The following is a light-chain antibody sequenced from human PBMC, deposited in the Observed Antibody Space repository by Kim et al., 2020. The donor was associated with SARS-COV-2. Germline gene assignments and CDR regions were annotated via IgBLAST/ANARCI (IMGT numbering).Light chain of an antibody. CDR1: QGIIND. CDR3: QNYNSAPPT. CDR2: GAS. J-gene: IGKJ4*01. V-gene: IGKV1-27*01. Sequence: DIQMTQSPPSLSALVGDRVTITCRASQGIINDLAWYQQSPGKPPKLLIYGASTLESGVPSRFSGSRSGTDFTLTIGSLQPEDVATYYCQNYNSAPPTFGGGTKVDIK.